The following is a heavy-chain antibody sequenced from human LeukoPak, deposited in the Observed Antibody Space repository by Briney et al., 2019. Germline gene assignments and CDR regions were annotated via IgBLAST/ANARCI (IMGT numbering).Heavy chain of an antibody. CDR2: ISSNGGST. CDR3: ARDSYYGSGSADY. V-gene: IGHV3-64*01. D-gene: IGHD3-10*01. Sequence: GGSLRLSCAAPGFTFSSYAMHWVRQAPGKGLEYVSAISSNGGSTYYANSVKGRFTISRDNSKNTLYLQMGSLRAEDMAVYYCARDSYYGSGSADYWGQGTLVTVSS. CDR1: GFTFSSYA. J-gene: IGHJ4*02.